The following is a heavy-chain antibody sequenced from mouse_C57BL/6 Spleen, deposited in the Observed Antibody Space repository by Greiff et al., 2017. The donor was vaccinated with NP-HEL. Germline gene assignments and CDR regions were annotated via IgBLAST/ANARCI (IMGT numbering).Heavy chain of an antibody. J-gene: IGHJ4*01. V-gene: IGHV1-53*01. Sequence: QVQLQQPGTELVKPGASVKLSCKASGYTFTSYWMHWVKQRPGQGLEWIGNINPSNGGTNYNEKFKSKATLTVDKSSSTAYMQLSSLTSEDSAVYYCARRDLYYDYARYAMDYWGQGTSVTVSS. D-gene: IGHD2-4*01. CDR2: INPSNGGT. CDR3: ARRDLYYDYARYAMDY. CDR1: GYTFTSYW.